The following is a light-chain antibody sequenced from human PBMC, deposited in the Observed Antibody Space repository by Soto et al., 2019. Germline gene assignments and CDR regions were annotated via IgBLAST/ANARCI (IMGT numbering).Light chain of an antibody. CDR2: GAS. J-gene: IGKJ2*01. CDR1: QSVNSNY. V-gene: IGKV3-20*01. CDR3: QHFGGSSYT. Sequence: DIVLTQSPGTLSLSPGETATLSCRASQSVNSNYLAWYQQKPGQAPRLLIYGASARATGIPDRFSGSGSGTDFTLAISRLEPEDFAVYYCQHFGGSSYTCGQWTKLEIK.